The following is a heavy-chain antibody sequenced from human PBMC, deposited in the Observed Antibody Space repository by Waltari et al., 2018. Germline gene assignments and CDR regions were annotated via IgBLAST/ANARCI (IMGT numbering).Heavy chain of an antibody. J-gene: IGHJ4*02. CDR2: IFHSGDT. CDR1: GYSISSDYY. V-gene: IGHV4-38-2*02. CDR3: VRDWRAGYFGPVRDTSFDH. D-gene: IGHD3-22*01. Sequence: QFQLQESGPGLVKPSETLSLTCRVSGYSISSDYYWGWMRQPPGKGLEWIGSIFHSGDTYYNPSLKSRVTISVVTSKNQLSLKLHSVTAADTAVYYCVRDWRAGYFGPVRDTSFDHWGQGTLVTVSS.